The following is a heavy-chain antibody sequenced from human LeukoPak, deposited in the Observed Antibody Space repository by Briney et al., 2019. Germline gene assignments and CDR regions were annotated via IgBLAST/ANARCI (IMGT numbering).Heavy chain of an antibody. J-gene: IGHJ5*02. D-gene: IGHD6-13*01. V-gene: IGHV4-34*01. Sequence: PSETLSLTCAVSGGSLTNHYWIWIRQSPGKGLEWIGEISHSGSTNYSPSLKSRLPISVDTSKSQFLLQLSSVPAAHTAVYYCARGPGADHPWGPGILVTVSS. CDR3: ARGPGADHP. CDR1: GGSLTNHY. CDR2: ISHSGST.